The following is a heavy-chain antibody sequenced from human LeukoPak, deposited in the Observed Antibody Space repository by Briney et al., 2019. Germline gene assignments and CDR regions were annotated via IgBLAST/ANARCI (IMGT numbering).Heavy chain of an antibody. CDR1: GGSISSYY. Sequence: PSETLSLTCTVSGGSISSYYWSWIRQPAGKGLEWIGSIYHSGSTYYNPSLKSRVTISVDTSKNQFSLKLSSVTAADTAVYYCARHYDSSGYLDYWGQGTLVTVSS. CDR2: IYHSGST. CDR3: ARHYDSSGYLDY. D-gene: IGHD3-22*01. V-gene: IGHV4-59*08. J-gene: IGHJ4*02.